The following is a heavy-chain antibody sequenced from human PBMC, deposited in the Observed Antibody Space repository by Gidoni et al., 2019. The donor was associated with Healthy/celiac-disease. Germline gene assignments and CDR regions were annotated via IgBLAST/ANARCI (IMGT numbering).Heavy chain of an antibody. CDR1: GGTFSSYA. D-gene: IGHD5-18*01. CDR2: IIPIFGTA. V-gene: IGHV1-69*06. Sequence: QVQLVQSGAEVKKPGSAVKVSCKASGGTFSSYAISWVRPAPGQGLEWMGGIIPIFGTANYAQKFQGRVTITADKSTSTAYMELSSLRSEDTAVYYCARDRRAGGYSYGYAFDYWGQGTLVTVSS. CDR3: ARDRRAGGYSYGYAFDY. J-gene: IGHJ4*02.